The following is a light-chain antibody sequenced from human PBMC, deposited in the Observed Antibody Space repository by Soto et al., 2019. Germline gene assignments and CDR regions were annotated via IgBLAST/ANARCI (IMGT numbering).Light chain of an antibody. J-gene: IGLJ2*01. CDR3: QVWDSGSDHVV. V-gene: IGLV3-21*02. CDR2: DNR. Sequence: SYELTQPPSVSVAPGQTDRISCVGINLGRESVHWYQQKPGQAPVLDVYDNRDRPSGTPARFSGSNSDNTATLTIHSVEAGDEADYYCQVWDSGSDHVVVGGGTKLTVL. CDR1: NLGRES.